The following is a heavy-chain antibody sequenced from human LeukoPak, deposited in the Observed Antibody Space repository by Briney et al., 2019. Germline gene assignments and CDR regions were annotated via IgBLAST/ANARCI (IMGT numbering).Heavy chain of an antibody. D-gene: IGHD3-22*01. CDR3: ATRRADSSGFDH. Sequence: PGGSLRLSCAASGLTFSSYAMSWVRQAPGKGLERVSAISGSGGNTYYADSVNGRFTISRDNSKNALYLQMNSQRAEDTAVYYCATRRADSSGFDHWGQGTLVTVSS. V-gene: IGHV3-23*01. CDR1: GLTFSSYA. J-gene: IGHJ4*02. CDR2: ISGSGGNT.